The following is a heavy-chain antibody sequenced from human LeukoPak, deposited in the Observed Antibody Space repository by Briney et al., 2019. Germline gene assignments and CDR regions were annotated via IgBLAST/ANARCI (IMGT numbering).Heavy chain of an antibody. CDR1: GGTFSSYA. J-gene: IGHJ4*02. Sequence: SVKVSCKASGGTFSSYAISWVRQAPGQGLEWMGGIIPIFGTANYAQKFQGRVTITADESTSTAYMELSSLRSEDTAVYYCARGDYGSGSYPLGDYWGQGTLVTVSS. V-gene: IGHV1-69*13. CDR3: ARGDYGSGSYPLGDY. D-gene: IGHD3-10*01. CDR2: IIPIFGTA.